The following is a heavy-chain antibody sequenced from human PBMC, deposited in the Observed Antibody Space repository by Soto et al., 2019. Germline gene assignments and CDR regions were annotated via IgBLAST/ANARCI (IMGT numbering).Heavy chain of an antibody. CDR3: ARVPYYDTSGYQYYFDS. V-gene: IGHV4-61*01. CDR2: IYYSGST. D-gene: IGHD3-22*01. CDR1: GGSVSSGSFY. Sequence: PSETLSLTCTVSGGSVSSGSFYWSWIRQPPGKGLDWIAYIYYSGSTNYNPSLKSRVTISVDTSKNQFSLKLSSVTAADTAVYYCARVPYYDTSGYQYYFDSWGQGTRVTVSS. J-gene: IGHJ4*02.